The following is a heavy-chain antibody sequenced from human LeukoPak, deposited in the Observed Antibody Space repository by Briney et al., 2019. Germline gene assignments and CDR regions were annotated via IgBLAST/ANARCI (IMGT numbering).Heavy chain of an antibody. J-gene: IGHJ4*02. CDR1: GYTFPDFY. Sequence: ASVKVSCKASGYTFPDFYIHWVRQGPGQGLEWMGRINPNSGATDYAQKFRGRVSMTRDTSINTVYMELTTLRSDDTAVFYCARKSSGTFFEWGQGTLATVAS. CDR3: ARKSSGTFFE. CDR2: INPNSGAT. D-gene: IGHD3-10*01. V-gene: IGHV1-2*02.